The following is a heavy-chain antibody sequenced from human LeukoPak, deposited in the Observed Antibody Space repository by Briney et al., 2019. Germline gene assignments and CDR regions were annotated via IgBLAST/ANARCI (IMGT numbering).Heavy chain of an antibody. D-gene: IGHD3-10*01. CDR2: INPDSGGT. CDR3: AREFLVAQAYYYGSGSYYEQRGAFDI. J-gene: IGHJ3*02. CDR1: GYTFTGYY. Sequence: ASVKVSCKASGYTFTGYYMHWVRQAPGQGLEWMGWINPDSGGTNNAQKFQGRVTMTRDTSTSTVYMELSSLRSEDTAVYYCAREFLVAQAYYYGSGSYYEQRGAFDIWGQGTMVTVSS. V-gene: IGHV1-2*02.